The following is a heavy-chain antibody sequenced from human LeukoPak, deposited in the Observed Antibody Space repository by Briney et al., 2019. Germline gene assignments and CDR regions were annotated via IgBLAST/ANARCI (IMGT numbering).Heavy chain of an antibody. CDR3: ARVGCRSGGCSCRGVYYYGMDL. CDR1: AFTFSSYS. Sequence: GGSLSLSCEASAFTFSSYSMNWVRQAPGKGLEWVSSISSSGSFMNYADAVKGRFTISRDNARNSLYLQMDSLRAEDTAVYYCARVGCRSGGCSCRGVYYYGMDLWGQGTTVTVSS. CDR2: ISSSGSFM. J-gene: IGHJ6*02. D-gene: IGHD2-15*01. V-gene: IGHV3-21*01.